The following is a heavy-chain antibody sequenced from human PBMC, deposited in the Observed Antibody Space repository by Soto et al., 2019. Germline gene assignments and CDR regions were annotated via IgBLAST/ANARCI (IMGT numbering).Heavy chain of an antibody. CDR3: TRANWYSEY. V-gene: IGHV4-59*11. CDR1: GGSISNHY. J-gene: IGHJ4*02. Sequence: QVQLQESGPGLVKPSETLSLTCTVSGGSISNHYWSWIRQPPVKGLEWIGYIYYNGNTNYNPSLKSRVTMAVDTSKNHISLKLSSVTAADTAVYYCTRANWYSEYWGQGTLVTVSS. D-gene: IGHD7-27*01. CDR2: IYYNGNT.